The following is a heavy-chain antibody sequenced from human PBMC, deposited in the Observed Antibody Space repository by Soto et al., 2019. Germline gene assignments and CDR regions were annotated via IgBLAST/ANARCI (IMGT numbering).Heavy chain of an antibody. CDR2: ISYDGSNK. J-gene: IGHJ6*02. CDR1: GFTFSTYA. D-gene: IGHD3-10*01. CDR3: ARDLYGSGARSGHYYDMDV. V-gene: IGHV3-30-3*01. Sequence: QVQLVESGGGVVQPGRSLRLSCAASGFTFSTYAMHWVRQAPGKGLEWVAVISYDGSNKYYADSVKGRFTISRDNSKNTLYLQMNSLGDEDTAVYYCARDLYGSGARSGHYYDMDVWGPGTTVTVSS.